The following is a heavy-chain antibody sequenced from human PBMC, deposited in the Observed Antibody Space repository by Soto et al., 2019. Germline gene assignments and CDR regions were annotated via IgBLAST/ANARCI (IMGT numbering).Heavy chain of an antibody. Sequence: ASGKVSCKASGYTFTSYDINWVRQATGQGLEWMGWMNPNSGNTGYAQKFQGRVTMTRDTSMSTAYMELSSLRSEDTAVYYCARDSYPGYDILTGYLPTAYDYWGKGTLVTVSS. D-gene: IGHD3-9*01. CDR1: GYTFTSYD. J-gene: IGHJ4*02. V-gene: IGHV1-8*01. CDR2: MNPNSGNT. CDR3: ARDSYPGYDILTGYLPTAYDY.